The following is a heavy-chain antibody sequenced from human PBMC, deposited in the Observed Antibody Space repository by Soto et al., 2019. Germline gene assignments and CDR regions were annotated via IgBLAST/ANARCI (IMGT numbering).Heavy chain of an antibody. Sequence: QVQLVQSGAEVKKPGASVKVSCKASGYTFTSYGISWVRQAPGQGLEWMGWISAYNGNTNYAQKLQGRVTMTTDTSRSTAYRGLGSRRSDDTAVYYCARLLIRLGGGGYFVLGGGGPLFTVPS. D-gene: IGHD6-25*01. V-gene: IGHV1-18*01. CDR2: ISAYNGNT. J-gene: IGHJ2*01. CDR3: ARLLIRLGGGGYFVL. CDR1: GYTFTSYG.